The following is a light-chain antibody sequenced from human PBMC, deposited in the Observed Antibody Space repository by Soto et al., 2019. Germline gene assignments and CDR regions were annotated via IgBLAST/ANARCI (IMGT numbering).Light chain of an antibody. CDR1: QGISSA. CDR2: DAS. J-gene: IGKJ2*01. CDR3: QQFNSYLQYT. Sequence: AIQLTQSPSSLSASVGDRVTITCRASQGISSALAWYQQKPGKAPKPLIYDASSLESGVPSRFSGSGSGTDFTLTISSLQPEDFATYYCQQFNSYLQYTFGQGTKLEIK. V-gene: IGKV1-13*02.